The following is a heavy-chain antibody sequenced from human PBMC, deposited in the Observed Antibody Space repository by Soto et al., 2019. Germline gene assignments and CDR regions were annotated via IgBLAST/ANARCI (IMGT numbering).Heavy chain of an antibody. V-gene: IGHV5-51*01. CDR3: SRLGGCIAARPGGRDV. Sequence: GGSLKISCKGSGYRFTSYWIGWVRQMPGKGLAWMGIIYPGDSDNRYRPSFQGQVTISADKSISTAYLQWSSLKASDTAMYYFSRLGGCIAARPGGRDVWGQGTTVTFS. D-gene: IGHD6-6*01. J-gene: IGHJ6*02. CDR2: IYPGDSDN. CDR1: GYRFTSYW.